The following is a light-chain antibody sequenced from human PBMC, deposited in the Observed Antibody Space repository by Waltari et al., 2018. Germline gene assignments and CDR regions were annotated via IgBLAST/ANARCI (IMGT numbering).Light chain of an antibody. Sequence: VLTQSPGTLSLSPGERATLACRASRGVIKYLAWYQQTPGRAPRLLIYHASTRATGIPDRFSGSGSGTDFSLTSSRLEPDDFAVYYCQKYDSLPATFGQGTRVEIK. CDR2: HAS. J-gene: IGKJ1*01. CDR1: RGVIKY. V-gene: IGKV3-20*01. CDR3: QKYDSLPAT.